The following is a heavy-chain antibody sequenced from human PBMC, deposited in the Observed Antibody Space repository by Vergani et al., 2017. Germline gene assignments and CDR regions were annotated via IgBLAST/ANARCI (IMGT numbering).Heavy chain of an antibody. V-gene: IGHV4-34*01. CDR3: ARGAAPPSGSYGGYYFDY. J-gene: IGHJ4*02. CDR1: GGSFSGYY. D-gene: IGHD1-26*01. CDR2: INHSGST. Sequence: QVQLQQWGAGLLKPSETLSLTCAVYGGSFSGYYWSWIRQPPGKGLEWIGEINHSGSTNYNPSLKSRVTISVDTSKNQFSLKLSSVTAADMAVYYCARGAAPPSGSYGGYYFDYWGQGTLVTVSS.